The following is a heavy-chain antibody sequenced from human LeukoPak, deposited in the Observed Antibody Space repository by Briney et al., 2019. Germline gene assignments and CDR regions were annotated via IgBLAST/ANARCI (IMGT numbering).Heavy chain of an antibody. CDR1: GFTVSSNY. V-gene: IGHV3-66*01. Sequence: GGSLRLSCAASGFTVSSNYMSWVRQAPGKGLEWVSVIYSGGSTYYADSVKGRFTISRDNSKNTLYLQMNSLRAEDTAVYYCARADSGSYNNWFDPWGQGTLVTVSS. CDR3: ARADSGSYNNWFDP. D-gene: IGHD1-26*01. J-gene: IGHJ5*02. CDR2: IYSGGST.